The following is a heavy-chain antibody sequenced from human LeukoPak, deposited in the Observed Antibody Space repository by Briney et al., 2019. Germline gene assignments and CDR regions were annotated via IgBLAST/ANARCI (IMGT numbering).Heavy chain of an antibody. V-gene: IGHV3-48*04. Sequence: GGSVRLSCAASGFTFSSYGMSWFRQGPGKGLEWVSYISSSGSTRYYADSVKGRFTISRDNAKNTAYLQMNSLKTEDTAVYYCTRQAYYYGSGSYPSLTYWGQGTLVTVSS. CDR1: GFTFSSYG. D-gene: IGHD3-10*01. J-gene: IGHJ4*02. CDR2: ISSSGSTR. CDR3: TRQAYYYGSGSYPSLTY.